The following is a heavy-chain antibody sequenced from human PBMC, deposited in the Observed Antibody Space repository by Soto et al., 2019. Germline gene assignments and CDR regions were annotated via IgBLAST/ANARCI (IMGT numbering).Heavy chain of an antibody. CDR3: ARRASR. Sequence: GGSLRLSCAVSGFTFSSSEMYWVRQAPGKGLEWISYIHPSGQPIFYADSVKGRFTISRDNANNSLFLQMNSLRAEDTAVYYCARRASRWGQGTMVTVSS. J-gene: IGHJ3*01. D-gene: IGHD1-26*01. CDR2: IHPSGQPI. V-gene: IGHV3-48*03. CDR1: GFTFSSSE.